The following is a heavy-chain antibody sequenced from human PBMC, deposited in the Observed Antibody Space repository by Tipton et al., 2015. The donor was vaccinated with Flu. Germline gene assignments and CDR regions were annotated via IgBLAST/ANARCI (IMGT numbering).Heavy chain of an antibody. J-gene: IGHJ4*02. CDR2: IPGSGDST. CDR3: AKWVRFYDSDGYYFLDS. D-gene: IGHD3-22*01. V-gene: IGHV3-23*01. Sequence: SLGLSCAASGFPFSTYAMTWVRQAPGRGLEWISTIPGSGDSTYYADSVKGRFTISRDNSKNMVFLQMNNLRAEDTAVYYCAKWVRFYDSDGYYFLDSWGQGTLVTVSS. CDR1: GFPFSTYA.